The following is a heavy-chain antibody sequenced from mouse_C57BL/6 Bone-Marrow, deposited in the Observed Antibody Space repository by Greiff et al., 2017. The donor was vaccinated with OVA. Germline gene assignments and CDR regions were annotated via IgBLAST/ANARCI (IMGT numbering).Heavy chain of an antibody. Sequence: QVHVKQSGPGLVQPSQSLSITCTVSGFSLTSYGVHWVRQSPGKGLEWLGVIWRGGSTDYNAAFMSRLSITKDNYKSQVFFNMNSLQADDTSIYYCAKVSSPWYFDVWGTGTTVTVSS. CDR3: AKVSSPWYFDV. D-gene: IGHD1-1*01. CDR2: IWRGGST. V-gene: IGHV2-5*01. J-gene: IGHJ1*03. CDR1: GFSLTSYG.